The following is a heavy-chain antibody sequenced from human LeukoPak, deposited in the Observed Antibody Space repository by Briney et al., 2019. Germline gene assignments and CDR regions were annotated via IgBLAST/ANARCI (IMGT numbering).Heavy chain of an antibody. CDR1: GGSISSYY. Sequence: SETLPLTCTVSGGSISSYYWSWIRQPPGKGLEWIGYIYYSGSTNYNPSLKSRVTISVDTSKNQFSLKLSSVTAADTAVYYCARDTRTYSGSYYGMDVWGQGTTVTVSS. V-gene: IGHV4-59*01. J-gene: IGHJ6*02. CDR2: IYYSGST. CDR3: ARDTRTYSGSYYGMDV. D-gene: IGHD1-26*01.